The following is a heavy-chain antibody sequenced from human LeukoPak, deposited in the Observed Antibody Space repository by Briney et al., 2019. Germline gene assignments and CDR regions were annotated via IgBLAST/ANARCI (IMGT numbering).Heavy chain of an antibody. D-gene: IGHD3-22*01. J-gene: IGHJ4*02. CDR2: ISSNSSYI. V-gene: IGHV3-21*03. CDR1: GFTFSSYS. CDR3: ARDLYYYDSSGYSY. Sequence: GGTLRLSCAASGFTFSSYSMNWVRQAPGKGLEWVSSISSNSSYIYYADSVKGRFTISRDNAKNSLYLQMNSLRAEDTAVYYCARDLYYYDSSGYSYWGQGTLVTVSS.